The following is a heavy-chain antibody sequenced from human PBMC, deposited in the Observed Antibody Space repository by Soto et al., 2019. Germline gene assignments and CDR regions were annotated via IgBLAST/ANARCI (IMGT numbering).Heavy chain of an antibody. J-gene: IGHJ4*02. CDR3: ARGQSSLLLDC. V-gene: IGHV4-34*01. CDR1: GGSFSAYY. CDR2: INHSGST. D-gene: IGHD2-8*02. Sequence: QVQLQQWGAGLLKPSETLSLTCAVYGGSFSAYYWSWIRQPPGKGLEWIGEINHSGSTNYKPSLKSRVTISVDTSKNQFSLKLSSVTAAYTAVYYCARGQSSLLLDCWGQGILVTVSS.